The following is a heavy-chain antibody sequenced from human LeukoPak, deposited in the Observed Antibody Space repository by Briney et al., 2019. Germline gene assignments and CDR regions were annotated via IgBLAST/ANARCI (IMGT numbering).Heavy chain of an antibody. D-gene: IGHD3-22*01. Sequence: GGSLRLSCAASGFTFDNYAISWVRQAPGKGLEWVSAISGSGDVTYYADSVKGRFTISRDNSKNTLYLQLNSLGAEDTAVYYCAKRYYSDSSGYLGSIDQWGQGTLVTVSS. CDR1: GFTFDNYA. V-gene: IGHV3-23*01. CDR3: AKRYYSDSSGYLGSIDQ. CDR2: ISGSGDVT. J-gene: IGHJ4*02.